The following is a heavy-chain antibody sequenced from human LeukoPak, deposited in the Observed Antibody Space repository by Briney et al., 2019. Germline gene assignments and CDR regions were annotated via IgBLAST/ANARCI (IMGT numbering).Heavy chain of an antibody. D-gene: IGHD3-22*01. Sequence: SETLSLTCAVYGASFSGYYWSWIRQPPGKGLEWIGEINHSGSTNYNPSLKSRVTISVDTSKNQFSLKLSSVTAADTAVYYCARRTGDITMIVVVITPSGFDYWGQGTLVTVSS. J-gene: IGHJ4*02. CDR1: GASFSGYY. CDR3: ARRTGDITMIVVVITPSGFDY. CDR2: INHSGST. V-gene: IGHV4-34*01.